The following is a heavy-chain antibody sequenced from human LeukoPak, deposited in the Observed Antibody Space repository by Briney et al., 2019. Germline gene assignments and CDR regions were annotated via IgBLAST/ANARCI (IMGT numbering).Heavy chain of an antibody. CDR1: GGSFSGYY. V-gene: IGHV4-34*01. D-gene: IGHD3-22*01. CDR3: ARIAGWYYYDSSGYRYYHYMDV. Sequence: SETLSLTCAVYGGSFSGYYWSWIRQPPGKGLEWIGEINHSGSTNYNPSLKSRVTISVDMSKNQFSLKLSSVTAADTAVYYCARIAGWYYYDSSGYRYYHYMDVWGKGTTVTVSS. J-gene: IGHJ6*03. CDR2: INHSGST.